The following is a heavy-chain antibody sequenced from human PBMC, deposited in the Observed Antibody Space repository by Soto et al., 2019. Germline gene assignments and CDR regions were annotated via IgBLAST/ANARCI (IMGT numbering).Heavy chain of an antibody. Sequence: ASVKVSCKASGYTFTSYDINWVRQATGQGLEWMGWMNPNSGNTGYAQKFQGRVTMTRNTSISTAYMELSSLRSEDTAVYYCAREGVYNWNDFQKTYYYGMDVWGQGTTVTVSS. CDR3: AREGVYNWNDFQKTYYYGMDV. V-gene: IGHV1-8*01. CDR1: GYTFTSYD. J-gene: IGHJ6*02. CDR2: MNPNSGNT. D-gene: IGHD1-20*01.